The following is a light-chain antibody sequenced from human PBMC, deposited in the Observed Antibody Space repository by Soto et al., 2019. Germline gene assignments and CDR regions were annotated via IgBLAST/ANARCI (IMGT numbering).Light chain of an antibody. CDR2: RVS. J-gene: IGKJ1*01. V-gene: IGKV2-30*02. Sequence: DIVMTPSPLSLPVTLGQPASISCRSRQSLVHSDGNTYLNWFQQRPGQSPRRLIYRVSNRDSGVPDRFSGSGSATDFTLKISRVEAEDVGVYYCMQGTYRRTFGQGTKVDIK. CDR1: QSLVHSDGNTY. CDR3: MQGTYRRT.